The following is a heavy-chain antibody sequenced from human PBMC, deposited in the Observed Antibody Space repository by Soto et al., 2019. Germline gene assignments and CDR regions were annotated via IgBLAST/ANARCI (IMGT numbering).Heavy chain of an antibody. J-gene: IGHJ6*03. D-gene: IGHD3-10*01. Sequence: ASVKLYCKASGYTFTSYGISWVRQAPRQGLEWMGWISAYNGNTNYAQKLQGRVTMTTDTSTSTAYMELRSLRSDDTAVYYCARAYGSGSYLETTYYYYYMDVWGKGTTVTVSS. V-gene: IGHV1-18*01. CDR2: ISAYNGNT. CDR1: GYTFTSYG. CDR3: ARAYGSGSYLETTYYYYYMDV.